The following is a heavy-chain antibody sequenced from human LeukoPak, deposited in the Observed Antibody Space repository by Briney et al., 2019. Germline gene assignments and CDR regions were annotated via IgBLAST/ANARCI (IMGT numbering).Heavy chain of an antibody. Sequence: KSSETLSLTCSVSGYSISSGYYWGWIRQPPGKGLEWIGSIYDSETTYYNPSLKSRVTISVDTSKNQFSLKLRYVTAADTAVYYCARFTGVAAGTYYYHYIDVWGKGTTVTVSS. J-gene: IGHJ6*03. CDR2: IYDSETT. D-gene: IGHD6-13*01. CDR3: ARFTGVAAGTYYYHYIDV. V-gene: IGHV4-38-2*02. CDR1: GYSISSGYY.